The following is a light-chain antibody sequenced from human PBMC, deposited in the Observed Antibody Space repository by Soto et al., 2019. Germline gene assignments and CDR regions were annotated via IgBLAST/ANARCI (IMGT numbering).Light chain of an antibody. V-gene: IGLV2-11*01. CDR2: DVT. J-gene: IGLJ1*01. CDR1: GSDVGGYNY. Sequence: QSALTQPRSVSGSPGQSVTISCTGTGSDVGGYNYVSWYQQHPGKAPKLMIFDVTTRPSGVPDRFSGSKSGNTASLTISGLQVEDEADYYCCSYVSTYTYVFGTGTKVTVL. CDR3: CSYVSTYTYV.